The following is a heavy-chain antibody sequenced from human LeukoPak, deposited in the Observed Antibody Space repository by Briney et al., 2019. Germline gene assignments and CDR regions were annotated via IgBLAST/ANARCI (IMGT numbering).Heavy chain of an antibody. CDR3: ANGRLFKGLLNY. J-gene: IGHJ4*02. CDR2: MGGSGGST. V-gene: IGHV3-23*01. Sequence: GGSLRLSCAASGFTFSDYAMNWVRQAPGKGLEWVASMGGSGGSTFYADSVKGRFTISRDNSKNTLYLQMNSLRAEDTAIYYCANGRLFKGLLNYWGQGTLVTVSS. CDR1: GFTFSDYA. D-gene: IGHD3-22*01.